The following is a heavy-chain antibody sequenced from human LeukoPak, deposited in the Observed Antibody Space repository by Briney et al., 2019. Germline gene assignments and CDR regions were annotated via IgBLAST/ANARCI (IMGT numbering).Heavy chain of an antibody. CDR3: ARDRGYCSSTSCYKMIDP. D-gene: IGHD2-2*02. CDR1: GGSISSGGYY. J-gene: IGHJ5*02. Sequence: SETLSLTYTVSGGSISSGGYYWSWIRQHPGKGLEWIGYIYYSGSTYYNPSLKSRVTISVDTSKNQFSLKLSSVTAADTAVYYCARDRGYCSSTSCYKMIDPWGQGTLVTVSS. V-gene: IGHV4-31*03. CDR2: IYYSGST.